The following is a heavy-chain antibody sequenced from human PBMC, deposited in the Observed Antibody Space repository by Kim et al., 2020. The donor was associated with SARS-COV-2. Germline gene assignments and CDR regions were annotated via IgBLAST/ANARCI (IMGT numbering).Heavy chain of an antibody. Sequence: SETLSLTCTVSGGSISSYYWSWIRQPPGKGLEWIGYIYYSGSTNYNPSLKSRVTISVDTSKNQFSLKLSSVTAADTAVYYCARSTYYYDSSGYYLDYWGQGTLVTVSS. CDR1: GGSISSYY. J-gene: IGHJ4*02. CDR2: IYYSGST. D-gene: IGHD3-22*01. V-gene: IGHV4-59*01. CDR3: ARSTYYYDSSGYYLDY.